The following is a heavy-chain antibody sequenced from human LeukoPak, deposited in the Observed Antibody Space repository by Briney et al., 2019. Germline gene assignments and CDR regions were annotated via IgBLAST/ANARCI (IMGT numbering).Heavy chain of an antibody. D-gene: IGHD2-2*01. CDR2: INHSGST. Sequence: SGTLSLTCAVYGGSFSGYYWSWIRQPPGKGLEWIGEINHSGSTNYNPSLKSRVTISVDTSKNQFSLKLSSVTAADTAVYCCARGRRAMNYWGQGTLVTVSS. CDR3: ARGRRAMNY. CDR1: GGSFSGYY. J-gene: IGHJ4*02. V-gene: IGHV4-34*01.